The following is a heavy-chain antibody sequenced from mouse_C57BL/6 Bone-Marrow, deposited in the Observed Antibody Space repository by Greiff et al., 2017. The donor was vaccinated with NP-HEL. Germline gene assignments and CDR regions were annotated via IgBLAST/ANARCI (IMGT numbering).Heavy chain of an antibody. CDR1: GYTFTGYW. D-gene: IGHD1-1*01. CDR3: ARSDYYGPYYFDY. J-gene: IGHJ2*01. Sequence: QVQLQQSGAELMKPGASVKLSCKASGYTFTGYWIEWVKQRPGHGLEWIGEILPGSGSTNYTEKFKGKATFTADTSSNTAYMQLSSLTTEDSAIYYCARSDYYGPYYFDYWGQGTTLTVSS. V-gene: IGHV1-9*01. CDR2: ILPGSGST.